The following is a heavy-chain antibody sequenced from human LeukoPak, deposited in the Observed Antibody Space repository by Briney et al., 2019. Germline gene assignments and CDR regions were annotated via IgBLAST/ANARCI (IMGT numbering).Heavy chain of an antibody. CDR3: ARHKVGDFYNPSDY. D-gene: IGHD2-21*02. CDR2: IYYSGST. J-gene: IGHJ4*02. Sequence: NPSQTLSLTCTVSGGSISSGGYYWSWIRQHPGKGLEWIGYIYYSGSTYYNPSLKSRVTISVDTSKNQFSLKLSSVTAADTAVYYCARHKVGDFYNPSDYWGQGTLVTVSS. CDR1: GGSISSGGYY. V-gene: IGHV4-31*03.